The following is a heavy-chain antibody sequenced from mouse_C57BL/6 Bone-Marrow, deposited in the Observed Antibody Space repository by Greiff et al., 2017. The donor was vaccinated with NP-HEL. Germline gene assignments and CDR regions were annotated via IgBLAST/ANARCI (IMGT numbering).Heavy chain of an antibody. CDR2: INPNNGGT. CDR1: GYTFTDYY. D-gene: IGHD1-1*01. V-gene: IGHV1-26*01. J-gene: IGHJ1*03. Sequence: EVQLQQSGPELVKPGASVKISCKASGYTFTDYYMNWVKQSHGKSLEWIGDINPNNGGTSYNQKFKGKATLTVDKSSSTAYMELRSLTSEDSAVYYCARNGDLHWYFDVWGTGTTVTVSS. CDR3: ARNGDLHWYFDV.